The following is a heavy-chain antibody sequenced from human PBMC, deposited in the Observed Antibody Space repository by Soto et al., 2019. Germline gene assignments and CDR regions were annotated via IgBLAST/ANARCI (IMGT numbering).Heavy chain of an antibody. D-gene: IGHD3-10*01. V-gene: IGHV3-23*01. CDR1: GFTFSSYA. J-gene: IGHJ4*02. CDR3: AKSSVVRGVPIDF. Sequence: QPGGSLRLSCAASGFTFSSYAMGWVRQAPGKGLGWVSTISGSGASTYYADSVKGRFTVSRDNSKNTLDLQMNSLRAEDTAVYYCAKSSVVRGVPIDFWGQGTLVTVSS. CDR2: ISGSGAST.